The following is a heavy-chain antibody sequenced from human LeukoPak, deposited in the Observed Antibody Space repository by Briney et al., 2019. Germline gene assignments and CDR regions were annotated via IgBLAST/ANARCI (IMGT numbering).Heavy chain of an antibody. CDR1: GGSISSGDYY. Sequence: SQTLSLTCTVSGGSISSGDYYWSWIRQPPGKGLEWIGYIYYSGSTYYNPSLKSRVTISVDTSKNQFSLKLSSVTAADTAVYYCARRRRGLYPFGYWGQGTLVTVSS. D-gene: IGHD3-10*01. V-gene: IGHV4-30-4*08. J-gene: IGHJ4*02. CDR3: ARRRRGLYPFGY. CDR2: IYYSGST.